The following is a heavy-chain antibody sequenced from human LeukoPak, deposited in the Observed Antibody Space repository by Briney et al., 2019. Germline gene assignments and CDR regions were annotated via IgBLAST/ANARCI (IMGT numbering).Heavy chain of an antibody. J-gene: IGHJ5*02. CDR1: GYTFTGYY. V-gene: IGHV1-2*02. D-gene: IGHD5-12*01. CDR2: INPNSGGT. Sequence: ASVKVSCKASGYTFTGYYMHWVRQAPGQGLEWMGWINPNSGGTKYAQKFQGRVTMTSDASISTAYMELSSLRSDDTAVYYCARDLVSGSNWFDPWGQGTLVTVSS. CDR3: ARDLVSGSNWFDP.